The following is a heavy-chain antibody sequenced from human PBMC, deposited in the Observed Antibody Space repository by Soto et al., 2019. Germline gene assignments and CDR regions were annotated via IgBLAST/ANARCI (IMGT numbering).Heavy chain of an antibody. CDR2: IIPIFGTA. Sequence: QVQLVQSGAEVKKPGSSVKVSCKASGGTFSSYAISWVRQAPGQGLEWMGGIIPIFGTANYAQKFQGRVTXXAXEXXSTAYMELSSLRSEDTAVYYCAREMARDYYYGMDVWGQGTTVTVSS. J-gene: IGHJ6*02. V-gene: IGHV1-69*12. CDR1: GGTFSSYA. D-gene: IGHD5-12*01. CDR3: AREMARDYYYGMDV.